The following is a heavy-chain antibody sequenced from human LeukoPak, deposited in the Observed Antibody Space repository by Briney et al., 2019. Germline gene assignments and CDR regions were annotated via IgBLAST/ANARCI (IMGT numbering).Heavy chain of an antibody. V-gene: IGHV3-53*01. Sequence: GGSLRLSCAASGFTVSSNYMSWVRQAPGKGLEWVSVIYSGGSTYYADSVKGRFTNSRDNSKNTLYLQMNSLRAEDTAVYYCARVKGSSWFSLDYWGQGTLVTVSS. CDR2: IYSGGST. J-gene: IGHJ4*02. CDR3: ARVKGSSWFSLDY. D-gene: IGHD6-13*01. CDR1: GFTVSSNY.